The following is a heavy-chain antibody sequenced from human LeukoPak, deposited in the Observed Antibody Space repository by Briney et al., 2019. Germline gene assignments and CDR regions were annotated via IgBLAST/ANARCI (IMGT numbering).Heavy chain of an antibody. D-gene: IGHD6-19*01. J-gene: IGHJ4*02. CDR2: ISAYNGNT. CDR1: GYTFTSYG. Sequence: ASVKVSCKASGYTFTSYGISWVRQAPGQGLEWMGWISAYNGNTNYAQKLQGRVTMTTDTSTSTAYMELRSVRSDDTAVYYCARTVVRGQGAVAGLGYFDYWGQGTLVTVSS. V-gene: IGHV1-18*01. CDR3: ARTVVRGQGAVAGLGYFDY.